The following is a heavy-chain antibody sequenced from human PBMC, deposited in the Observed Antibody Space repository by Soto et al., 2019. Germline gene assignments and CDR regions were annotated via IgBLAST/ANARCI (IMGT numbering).Heavy chain of an antibody. V-gene: IGHV4-34*01. CDR2: INQSGST. D-gene: IGHD5-12*01. CDR1: GGSFSGYY. Sequence: QVQLQQWGAGLLKPSETLSLTCAVYGGSFSGYYWSWIRQPPGKGLEWIGEINQSGSTNYNPSLQSRVTISRDTSKNQFSLRLNSVNAADTAVYYCARGRRGLQSSYYYYGIDVWGQGTTVTVSS. J-gene: IGHJ6*02. CDR3: ARGRRGLQSSYYYYGIDV.